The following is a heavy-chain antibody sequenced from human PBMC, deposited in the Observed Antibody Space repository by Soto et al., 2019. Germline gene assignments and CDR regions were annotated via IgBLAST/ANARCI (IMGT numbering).Heavy chain of an antibody. D-gene: IGHD2-8*01. CDR3: ARDADYGRGVSFAP. Sequence: EVQLVESGGGLVQPGGSLRLSCAASGFSVSDNYMSWVRQDPGKGMEWISGIYSSGDTYYADSVKGRLTISRDNSTNTTSVQINARRVETTTISYSARDADYGRGVSFAPWGEGIPVTVSS. CDR2: IYSSGDT. CDR1: GFSVSDNY. J-gene: IGHJ5*02. V-gene: IGHV3-66*01.